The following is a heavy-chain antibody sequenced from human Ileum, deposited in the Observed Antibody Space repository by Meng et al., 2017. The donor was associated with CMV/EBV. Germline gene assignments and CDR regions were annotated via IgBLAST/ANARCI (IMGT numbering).Heavy chain of an antibody. V-gene: IGHV4-39*07. D-gene: IGHD1-26*01. CDR3: ARSRREDWFDP. J-gene: IGHJ5*02. CDR1: GESITTTSYY. Sequence: QLQESGPVLGRPWSTLSLPCIVAGESITTTSYYWGWLRQPPGKGLEWIASIYYSGTTYYNPSLKSRVTISVDTSKNQFSLKVYSVTAADTAIYYCARSRREDWFDPWGQGTLVTVSS. CDR2: IYYSGTT.